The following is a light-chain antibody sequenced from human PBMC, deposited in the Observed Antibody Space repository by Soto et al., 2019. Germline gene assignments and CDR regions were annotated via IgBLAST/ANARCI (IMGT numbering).Light chain of an antibody. V-gene: IGLV7-46*01. Sequence: QAVVTQEPSLTLSPGGTVTLTCGSSTGPVTNGHFPYWFQQKPGQAPRPLIYDTDNKHSWTPARFSASLLGDKAALTLSGALPEYEADYYCLLSYTGRLYVFGPGTKLTVL. CDR3: LLSYTGRLYV. CDR2: DTD. J-gene: IGLJ1*01. CDR1: TGPVTNGHF.